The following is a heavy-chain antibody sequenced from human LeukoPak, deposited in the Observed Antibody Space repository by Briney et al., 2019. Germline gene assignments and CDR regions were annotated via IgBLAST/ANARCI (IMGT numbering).Heavy chain of an antibody. CDR1: GFTFNYYW. J-gene: IGHJ6*03. V-gene: IGHV3-48*01. CDR3: ARVVDPYYYYYYMDV. Sequence: PGGSLRLSCAVSGFTFNYYWMSWVRQAPGKGLEWVSYISSSSSTIYYADSVKGRFTISRDNAKNSLYLQMNSLRAKDTAVYYCARVVDPYYYYYYMDVWGKGTTVTVSS. CDR2: ISSSSSTI. D-gene: IGHD2-15*01.